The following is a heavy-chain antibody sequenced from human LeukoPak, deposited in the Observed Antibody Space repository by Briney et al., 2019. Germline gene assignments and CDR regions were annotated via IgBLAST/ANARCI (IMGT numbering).Heavy chain of an antibody. CDR2: IYYTGST. CDR1: GGSISSYY. J-gene: IGHJ5*02. V-gene: IGHV4-59*08. D-gene: IGHD2-15*01. Sequence: SETLSLTCTVSGGSISSYYWSWIRQPPGKGLELIGHIYYTGSTKYNPSLKSRATVSLDTSENQFSLKLSSVTAADTAVYYCARLRTTQFDPWGQGTLVTVSS. CDR3: ARLRTTQFDP.